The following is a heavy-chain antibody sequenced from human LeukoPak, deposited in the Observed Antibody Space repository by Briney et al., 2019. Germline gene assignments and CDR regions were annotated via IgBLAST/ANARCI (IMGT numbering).Heavy chain of an antibody. Sequence: GGTLRLSCAASEFTFSNYEMHWVRQTAGKGLEWVAAIGIAYDTFYSDSVRCRFSLSRENAKNALHLQMNSLRAGDTALYYCVRESAGLGTKAFDIWGQGAMVTVSS. V-gene: IGHV3-13*01. CDR3: VRESAGLGTKAFDI. J-gene: IGHJ3*02. CDR1: EFTFSNYE. D-gene: IGHD1-7*01. CDR2: IGIAYDT.